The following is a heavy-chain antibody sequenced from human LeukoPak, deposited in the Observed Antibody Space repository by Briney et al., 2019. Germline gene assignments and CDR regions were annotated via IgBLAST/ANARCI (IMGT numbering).Heavy chain of an antibody. V-gene: IGHV3-7*01. D-gene: IGHD3-16*02. CDR2: IKQDGSEK. CDR3: ARIGYDYVWGSYRYSAFDI. Sequence: PGGTLRLSCAASGFTFSSYGMSWVRQAPGKGLEWVANIKQDGSEKYYVDSVKGRFTISRANAKNSLYLQMNSLRAEDTAVYYCARIGYDYVWGSYRYSAFDIWGQGTMVTVSS. J-gene: IGHJ3*02. CDR1: GFTFSSYG.